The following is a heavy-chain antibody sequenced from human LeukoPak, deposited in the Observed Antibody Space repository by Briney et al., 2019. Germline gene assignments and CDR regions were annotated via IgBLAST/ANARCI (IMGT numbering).Heavy chain of an antibody. J-gene: IGHJ3*02. CDR3: ARFTYYYDSSGYYVPTIAAFDI. CDR2: INPNSGGT. V-gene: IGHV1-2*02. CDR1: GYTLTELT. D-gene: IGHD3-22*01. Sequence: ASVKVSCKVSGYTLTELTVHWVRQAPGQGLEWMGWINPNSGGTNYAQKFQGRVTMTRDTSISTAYMELSRLRSDDTAVYYCARFTYYYDSSGYYVPTIAAFDIWGQGTMVTVSS.